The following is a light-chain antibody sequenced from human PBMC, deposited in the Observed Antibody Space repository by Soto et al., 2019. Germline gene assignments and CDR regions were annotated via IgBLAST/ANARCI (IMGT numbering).Light chain of an antibody. Sequence: DIQMTQSPSTLSASVGDRVTITCRASQSISSWLAWYQQKPGKAPKLLIYMASGLESGVPSRFSGSGSGTEFPLTISSLQPDDFATYYCQQYKSYSRTFGPGTQVEIK. CDR3: QQYKSYSRT. J-gene: IGKJ1*01. CDR2: MAS. CDR1: QSISSW. V-gene: IGKV1-5*03.